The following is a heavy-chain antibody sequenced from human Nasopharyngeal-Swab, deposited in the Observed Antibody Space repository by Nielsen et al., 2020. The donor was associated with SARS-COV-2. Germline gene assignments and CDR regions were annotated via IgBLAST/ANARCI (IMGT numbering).Heavy chain of an antibody. CDR1: GFTFSSYA. CDR2: ISGSGGST. D-gene: IGHD1-7*01. J-gene: IGHJ6*02. Sequence: GESLKISCAASGFTFSSYAMSWVRQAPGKGLEWVSAISGSGGSTYYADSVKGRFTISRDNSKNTLYLQMNSLRAEDTAVYYCAIIHQSQVSYNWNYKDNYYYGMDVWGQGTTVTVSS. V-gene: IGHV3-23*01. CDR3: AIIHQSQVSYNWNYKDNYYYGMDV.